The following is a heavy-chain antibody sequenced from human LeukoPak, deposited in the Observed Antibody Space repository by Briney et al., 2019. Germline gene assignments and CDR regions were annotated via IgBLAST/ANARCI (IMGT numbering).Heavy chain of an antibody. D-gene: IGHD3-3*01. Sequence: ASVKVSCKASGGTFSSYAISWVRQAPGQGLEWMGGIIPIFGTANYAQKFQGRVTITADESTSTAYMELSSLRSEDTAVYYCARDLQYYDFWSGQDNWFDPWGQGTLVTVSS. CDR3: ARDLQYYDFWSGQDNWFDP. CDR2: IIPIFGTA. CDR1: GGTFSSYA. J-gene: IGHJ5*02. V-gene: IGHV1-69*13.